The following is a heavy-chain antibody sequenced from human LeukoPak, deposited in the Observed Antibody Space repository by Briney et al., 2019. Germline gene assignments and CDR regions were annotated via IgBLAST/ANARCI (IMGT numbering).Heavy chain of an antibody. CDR1: GGLISRIEYY. D-gene: IGHD1-26*01. CDR2: IYHTGTT. V-gene: IGHV4-30-4*01. Sequence: SETLSLTCTVSGGLISRIEYYWSWIRQSPVKGLEWLGHIYHTGTTLYSPHLNNRLTVSVDSSRNQFSLTLNSVTAADPAVYYCASVSVWELATHPGGSFDYWGRGILVTVSS. CDR3: ASVSVWELATHPGGSFDY. J-gene: IGHJ4*02.